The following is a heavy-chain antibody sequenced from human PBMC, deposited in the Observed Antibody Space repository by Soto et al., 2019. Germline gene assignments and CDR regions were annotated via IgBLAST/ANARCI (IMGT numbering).Heavy chain of an antibody. CDR1: GYSFTSYG. CDR3: ARHRFNYYDDTVYYYFDY. J-gene: IGHJ4*02. D-gene: IGHD3-22*01. CDR2: ISGHNGNT. Sequence: XSAKVSFKASGYSFTSYGISWVRQAPGQGPEWMGWISGHNGNTNHPQSLQGRVTMTTDTSRNTAYMELRSLRSDDTAVYYCARHRFNYYDDTVYYYFDYWGQGTLVTVS. V-gene: IGHV1-18*04.